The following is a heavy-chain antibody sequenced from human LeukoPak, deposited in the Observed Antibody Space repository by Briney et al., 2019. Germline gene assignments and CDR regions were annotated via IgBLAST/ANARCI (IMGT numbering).Heavy chain of an antibody. J-gene: IGHJ3*02. V-gene: IGHV3-66*01. D-gene: IGHD3-10*01. CDR2: IYSGGST. Sequence: GRSLRLSCAASGFTVSSNYMSWVRQAPGKGLEWVSVIYSGGSTYYADSVKGRFTISRDNSKNTLYLQMNSLRAEDTAVYYCARERRESLYYYGSGSYIRGYGAFDIWGQGTMVTVSS. CDR3: ARERRESLYYYGSGSYIRGYGAFDI. CDR1: GFTVSSNY.